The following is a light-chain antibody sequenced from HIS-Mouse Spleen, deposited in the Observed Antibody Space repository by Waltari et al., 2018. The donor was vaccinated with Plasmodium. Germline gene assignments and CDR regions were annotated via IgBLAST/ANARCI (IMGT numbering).Light chain of an antibody. Sequence: SYELKQPPSVSVSPGQTASITCSGDKLGDKYACWYQQKPGQSPVLVIYQDSKRPSGIPERFSGSNSGNTATLTISGTQAMDEADYYCQAWDSSTDYVFGTGTKVTVL. V-gene: IGLV3-1*01. J-gene: IGLJ1*01. CDR2: QDS. CDR3: QAWDSSTDYV. CDR1: KLGDKY.